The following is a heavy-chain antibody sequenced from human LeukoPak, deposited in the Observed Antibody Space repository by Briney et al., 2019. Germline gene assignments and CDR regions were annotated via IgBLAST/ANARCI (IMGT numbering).Heavy chain of an antibody. J-gene: IGHJ4*02. V-gene: IGHV3-7*04. CDR2: IKQDGSEK. D-gene: IGHD3-22*01. CDR3: ARGRMLYYYDSSGYPFDY. Sequence: PGGSLRLSCAASGFTFSNAWMSWVRQAPGKGLEWVANIKQDGSEKYYVDSVKGRFTISRDNAKNSLYLQMNSLRAEDTAVYYCARGRMLYYYDSSGYPFDYWGQGSLVTVSS. CDR1: GFTFSNAW.